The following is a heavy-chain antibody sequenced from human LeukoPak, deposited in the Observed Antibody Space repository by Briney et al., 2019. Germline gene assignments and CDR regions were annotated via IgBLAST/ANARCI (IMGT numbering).Heavy chain of an antibody. J-gene: IGHJ4*02. Sequence: GGSLRLSCAGSGFTFSSYEMNWVRQAPGKGLEWVSYISSSGRAIYYADSVKGRFTVSRDNAKNSLYLQMNSLRAEDTAVYYCARGPRVYFDYWGQGTLVTVSS. CDR3: ARGPRVYFDY. CDR2: ISSSGRAI. CDR1: GFTFSSYE. V-gene: IGHV3-48*03.